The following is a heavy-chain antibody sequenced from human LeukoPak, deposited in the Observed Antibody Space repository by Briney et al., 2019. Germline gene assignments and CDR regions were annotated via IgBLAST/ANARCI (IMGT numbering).Heavy chain of an antibody. CDR3: ARDAGNSGYGCDL. D-gene: IGHD5-12*01. Sequence: PGGSLRLSCAASGLSFSNAWMSWVRQAPGKGLEWVSHIRYTGETFYADSVKGRFTISKDNARNSLYLQMNDLRGEDTAIYYCARDAGNSGYGCDLWGQGTLVTVSP. V-gene: IGHV3-69-1*01. CDR1: GLSFSNAW. J-gene: IGHJ5*02. CDR2: IRYTGET.